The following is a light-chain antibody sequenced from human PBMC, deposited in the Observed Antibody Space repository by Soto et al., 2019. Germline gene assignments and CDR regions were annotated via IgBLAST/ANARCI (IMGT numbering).Light chain of an antibody. Sequence: SYELTQPPSVSVAPGQTARITCGGNNIGSKSVHWHQQRPGQAPVLVVYDDGDRPSGIPERFSGSNSGNTATLTISRVEAGDEADYYCQVWDTSGDHVVFGGGTKLTVL. CDR3: QVWDTSGDHVV. V-gene: IGLV3-21*02. J-gene: IGLJ2*01. CDR1: NIGSKS. CDR2: DDG.